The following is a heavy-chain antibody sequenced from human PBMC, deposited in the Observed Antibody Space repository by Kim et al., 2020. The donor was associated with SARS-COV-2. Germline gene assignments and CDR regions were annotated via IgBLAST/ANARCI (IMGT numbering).Heavy chain of an antibody. CDR3: ARILVRGGSSSSLDY. CDR2: IDPSDSYT. CDR1: GYSFTSYW. Sequence: GESLKISCKGSGYSFTSYWISWVRQMPGKGLEWMGRIDPSDSYTNYSPSFQGHVTISADKSISTAYLQWSSLKASDTAMYYCARILVRGGSSSSLDYWGQGTLVTVSS. D-gene: IGHD6-13*01. J-gene: IGHJ4*02. V-gene: IGHV5-10-1*01.